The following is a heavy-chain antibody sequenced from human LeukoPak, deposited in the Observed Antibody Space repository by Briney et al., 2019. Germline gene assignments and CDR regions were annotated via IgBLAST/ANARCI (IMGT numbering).Heavy chain of an antibody. V-gene: IGHV4-30-2*01. J-gene: IGHJ4*02. CDR2: IYHSGST. CDR3: ARAPEEGIAARGGFDY. Sequence: PSQTLSLTCAVSGVSISSGGYSWSWIRQPPGKGLEWIGYIYHSGSTYYNPSLKSRVTISVDRSKNQFSLKLSSVTAADTAVYYCARAPEEGIAARGGFDYWGQGTLVTVSS. CDR1: GVSISSGGYS. D-gene: IGHD6-6*01.